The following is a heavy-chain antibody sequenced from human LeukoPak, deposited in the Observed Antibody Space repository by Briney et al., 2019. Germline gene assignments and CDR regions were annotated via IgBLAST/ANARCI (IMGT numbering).Heavy chain of an antibody. CDR3: ARHGKGVTYFYTFDI. CDR2: VYASGAT. V-gene: IGHV4-59*08. D-gene: IGHD2/OR15-2a*01. J-gene: IGHJ3*02. CDR1: GGSITNYY. Sequence: PSETLSLTCTVSGGSITNYYWSWIRQPPSEGLEWIGYVYASGATNSNPSLKSRVTISVDTSKNQFSLKLSSVTAADTAVYYCARHGKGVTYFYTFDIWGQGTVVAVSS.